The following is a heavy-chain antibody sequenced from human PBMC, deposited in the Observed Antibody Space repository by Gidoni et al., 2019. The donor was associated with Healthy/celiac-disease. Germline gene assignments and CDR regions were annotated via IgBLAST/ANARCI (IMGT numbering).Heavy chain of an antibody. V-gene: IGHV3-30-3*01. CDR3: AREGVSYCSGGSCYPRYYYYGMDV. D-gene: IGHD2-15*01. J-gene: IGHJ6*02. Sequence: QVQLVASGGGVVQPGRSLRLSCAASGFPFSSYAMHWVRQAPGKGLEWVAVISYDGSNKYYADSVKGRFTISRDNSKNTLYLQMNSLRAEDTAVYYCAREGVSYCSGGSCYPRYYYYGMDVWGQGTTVTVSS. CDR1: GFPFSSYA. CDR2: ISYDGSNK.